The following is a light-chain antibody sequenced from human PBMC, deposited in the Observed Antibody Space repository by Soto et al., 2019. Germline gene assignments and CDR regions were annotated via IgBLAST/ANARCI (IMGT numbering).Light chain of an antibody. CDR2: DAS. CDR3: QQYSNRPASIT. V-gene: IGKV3-15*01. CDR1: RSVRSN. Sequence: EIVMTQSPATLSVSPGERATLSCGASRSVRSNLAWYQQKPGQTLRLLIYDASTRAPGIPARFSGSGSGTEFTRTISTLQEEDCTLYYWQQYSNRPASITFGQGTRLEIK. J-gene: IGKJ5*01.